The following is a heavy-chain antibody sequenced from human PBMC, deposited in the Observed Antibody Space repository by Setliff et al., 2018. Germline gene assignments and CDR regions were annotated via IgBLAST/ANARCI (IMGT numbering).Heavy chain of an antibody. J-gene: IGHJ4*02. CDR3: ARYITGTTPADY. CDR1: GYTFTSYG. D-gene: IGHD1-7*01. V-gene: IGHV1-8*02. Sequence: ASVKVSCKASGYTFTSYGFSWVRQAPGQGLEWMGWMNPNSGRTGYPQKFQGRVTMTRNTSISTAYMELSSLRSDDTAVYYCARYITGTTPADYWGQGTLVTVSS. CDR2: MNPNSGRT.